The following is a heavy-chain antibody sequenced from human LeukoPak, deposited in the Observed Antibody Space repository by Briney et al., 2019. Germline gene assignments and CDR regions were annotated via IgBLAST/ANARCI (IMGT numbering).Heavy chain of an antibody. CDR1: GFTFTSNY. J-gene: IGHJ4*02. CDR3: ARVCPRGYYAGPYDY. V-gene: IGHV3-53*01. Sequence: PGGSLRLSCAASGFTFTSNYMSWVRQAPGKGLEWVSVIYSGGSTYYADSVKGRFTISRDNSKNTLYLQMNSLRAEDTAVYYCARVCPRGYYAGPYDYWGQGTLVTVSS. D-gene: IGHD3-22*01. CDR2: IYSGGST.